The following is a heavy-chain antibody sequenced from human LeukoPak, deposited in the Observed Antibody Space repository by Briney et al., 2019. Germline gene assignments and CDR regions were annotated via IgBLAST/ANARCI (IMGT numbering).Heavy chain of an antibody. V-gene: IGHV4-4*07. CDR1: GGSISSYY. Sequence: SETLSLTCTVSGGSISSYYWSWIRQPAGKGLKWIGRIYTSGSTNYNPSLKSRVTMSVDTSKNQFSLKLSSVTAADTAVYYCARGRYYDSSGRNYFDYWGQGTLVTVSS. D-gene: IGHD3-22*01. J-gene: IGHJ4*02. CDR3: ARGRYYDSSGRNYFDY. CDR2: IYTSGST.